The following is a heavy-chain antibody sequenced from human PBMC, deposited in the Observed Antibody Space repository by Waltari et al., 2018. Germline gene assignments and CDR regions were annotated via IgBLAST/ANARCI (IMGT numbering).Heavy chain of an antibody. V-gene: IGHV4-39*07. CDR3: AGGERRAFDI. CDR2: ISYSGST. CDR1: GGSISSSSYH. J-gene: IGHJ3*02. D-gene: IGHD3-10*01. Sequence: QLQLQESGPGLMKPSETLSLTCTVSGGSISSSSYHWGWIRQPPGKGLEWIGIISYSGSTYYNPSLKIRVTISVDTSKNQFSLKLSSVTAADTAVYYCAGGERRAFDIWGQGTMVIVSS.